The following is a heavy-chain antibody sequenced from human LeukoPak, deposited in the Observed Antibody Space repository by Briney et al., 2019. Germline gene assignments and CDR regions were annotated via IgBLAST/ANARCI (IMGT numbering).Heavy chain of an antibody. Sequence: SETLSLTCTVSGGSISSSSYYWGGIRQPPGKGLERIGSIYYSGSTYYNPSLKSRVTISVDTSKNQFSLKLSSVTAADTAVYYCARPGASGDYIDYWGQGTLVTVSS. CDR3: ARPGASGDYIDY. V-gene: IGHV4-39*01. D-gene: IGHD3-10*01. CDR2: IYYSGST. J-gene: IGHJ4*02. CDR1: GGSISSSSYY.